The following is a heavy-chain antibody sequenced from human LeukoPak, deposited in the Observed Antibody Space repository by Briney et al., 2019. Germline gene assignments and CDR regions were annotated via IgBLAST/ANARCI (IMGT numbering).Heavy chain of an antibody. CDR3: ARSYSSTPQYYYYYYMDV. CDR1: GFTFSTYG. J-gene: IGHJ6*03. CDR2: IRYDGSNK. D-gene: IGHD6-13*01. Sequence: GGSLRLSCAASGFTFSTYGMHWVRQAPGKGLEWVAFIRYDGSNKYYADSVKGRFTISRDNSKNTLYLQMNSLRAEDTAVYYCARSYSSTPQYYYYYYMDVWGKGTTVTVSS. V-gene: IGHV3-30*02.